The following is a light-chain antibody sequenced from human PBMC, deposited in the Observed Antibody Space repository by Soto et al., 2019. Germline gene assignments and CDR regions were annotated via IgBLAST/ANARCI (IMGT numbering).Light chain of an antibody. J-gene: IGKJ1*01. CDR1: QSISSW. Sequence: DIQMTQSPSTLSASVGDRVTITCRASQSISSWLAWYQQKPGKAPKLLIYKAPSLESGVPSRFSGSGSGTEFTLTISSLQHDDFATYYCQQYNSYPWTFGQGTKVEIK. V-gene: IGKV1-5*03. CDR2: KAP. CDR3: QQYNSYPWT.